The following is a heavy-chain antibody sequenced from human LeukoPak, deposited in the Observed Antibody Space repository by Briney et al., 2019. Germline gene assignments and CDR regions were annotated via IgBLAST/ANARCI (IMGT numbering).Heavy chain of an antibody. D-gene: IGHD6-19*01. CDR2: INHSGST. CDR1: GGSFSGYY. J-gene: IGHJ4*02. Sequence: SETLSLTCAVYGGSFSGYYWSWIRQPPGKGLEWIGEINHSGSTNYNPSLKSRVTISVDTSKNQFSLKLSSVTAADTAVYYCARQSSSGWGYWGQGTLVTVSS. CDR3: ARQSSSGWGY. V-gene: IGHV4-34*01.